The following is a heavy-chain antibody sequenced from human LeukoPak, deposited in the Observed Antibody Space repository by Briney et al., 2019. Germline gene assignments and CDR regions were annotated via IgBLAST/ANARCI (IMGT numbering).Heavy chain of an antibody. D-gene: IGHD1-26*01. CDR3: ARDIGIAGATTFDY. J-gene: IGHJ4*02. CDR2: INPNNGGT. V-gene: IGHV1-2*02. CDR1: GYTFSGYY. Sequence: ASVKVSCKASGYTFSGYYMHWVRQAPGQGPEWMGWINPNNGGTHYAQRFQGRVNMTRDTSISTAYMELSRLASDDTAVYYCARDIGIAGATTFDYWGQGTLVTVSS.